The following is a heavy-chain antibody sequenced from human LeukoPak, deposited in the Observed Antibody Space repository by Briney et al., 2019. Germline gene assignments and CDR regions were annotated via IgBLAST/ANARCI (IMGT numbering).Heavy chain of an antibody. CDR1: GFTFSRYA. CDR2: ISYDANIGSNK. CDR3: ARDGGYDFWSGYYRDY. D-gene: IGHD3-3*01. Sequence: GGSLRLSCATSGFTFSRYAMHWVRQAPGKGLEWVALISYDANIGSNKYYADSVKGRFTISRDNSKNTLYLQMNSLRAEDTAVYYCARDGGYDFWSGYYRDYWGQGTLVTVSS. J-gene: IGHJ4*02. V-gene: IGHV3-30-3*01.